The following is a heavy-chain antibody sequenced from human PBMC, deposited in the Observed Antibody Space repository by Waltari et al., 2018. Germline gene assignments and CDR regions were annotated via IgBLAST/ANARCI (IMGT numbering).Heavy chain of an antibody. V-gene: IGHV3-7*01. CDR1: GLSFSNYW. D-gene: IGHD6-13*01. CDR3: TRGGRDSSWYWRD. Sequence: EVQLVESGGGLAQPGGSLRLSCAASGLSFSNYWMTWVRQASGKGPEWVANIKQDGSGKYYMDAWKGRFTISRDNAKNSLYLQMNNLRVEDTAVYYCTRGGRDSSWYWRDWGQGTLVTVSS. CDR2: IKQDGSGK. J-gene: IGHJ4*02.